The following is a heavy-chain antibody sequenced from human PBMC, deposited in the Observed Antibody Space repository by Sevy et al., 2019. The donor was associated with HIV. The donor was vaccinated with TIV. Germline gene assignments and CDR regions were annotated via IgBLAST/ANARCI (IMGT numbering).Heavy chain of an antibody. CDR2: IYYSGRT. V-gene: IGHV4-59*01. CDR3: ARGAPYYYYGMDV. J-gene: IGHJ6*02. Sequence: SETLSLTCTVSGDSISGYYWSWIRQPPGKGLEWIGYIYYSGRTNYNPSLKGRVTISEDTSKNQLSLKLSSVTAADTAVYYCARGAPYYYYGMDVWGQGTTVTVSS. CDR1: GDSISGYY.